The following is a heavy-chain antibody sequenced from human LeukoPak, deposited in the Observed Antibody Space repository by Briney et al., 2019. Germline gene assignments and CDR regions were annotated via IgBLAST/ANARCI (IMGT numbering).Heavy chain of an antibody. CDR1: GGTFSSYA. J-gene: IGHJ4*02. V-gene: IGHV1-69*05. CDR2: IIPIFGTA. Sequence: SVKVSCKASGGTFSSYAISWVRQAPGQGLVWMGRIIPIFGTANYAQKFQGRVTITTDESTSTAYMELSSLRSEDTAVYYCARDPNSGSYYFDYWGQGTLVTVSS. D-gene: IGHD1-26*01. CDR3: ARDPNSGSYYFDY.